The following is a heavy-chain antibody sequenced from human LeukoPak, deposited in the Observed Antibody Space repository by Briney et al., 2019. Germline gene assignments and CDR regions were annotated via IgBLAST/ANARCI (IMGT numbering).Heavy chain of an antibody. CDR1: GGSISSYY. CDR3: ARHTLVGARNAFDI. V-gene: IGHV4-59*08. J-gene: IGHJ3*02. CDR2: MYYSGNT. D-gene: IGHD1-26*01. Sequence: SETLSLTCNVSGGSISSYYWSWIRQPPGKGLEWIGYMYYSGNTNYNPSLKSRVTTSVDSSKNQFSLKLSSVTAAGTAVYYCARHTLVGARNAFDIWGQGTMVTVSS.